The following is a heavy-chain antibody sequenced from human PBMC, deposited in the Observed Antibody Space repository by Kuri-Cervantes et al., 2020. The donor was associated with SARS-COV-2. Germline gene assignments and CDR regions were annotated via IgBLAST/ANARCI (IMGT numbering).Heavy chain of an antibody. V-gene: IGHV3-74*01. Sequence: GGSLRLSCAASGFTFSGHWIHWVRQAPGKGLVWVSRINPDGSYTNNADSVKGRFTLSRDNAKNMLFLQMNSLRAEDTAVYYCARTLGWELRPVGYFDYWGQGTLVTVSS. CDR3: ARTLGWELRPVGYFDY. J-gene: IGHJ4*02. CDR2: INPDGSYT. D-gene: IGHD1-26*01. CDR1: GFTFSGHW.